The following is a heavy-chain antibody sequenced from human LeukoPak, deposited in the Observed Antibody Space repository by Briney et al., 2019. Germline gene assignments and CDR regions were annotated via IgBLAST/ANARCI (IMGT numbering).Heavy chain of an antibody. CDR2: IYYSGST. CDR3: ARQNQTYYYGSGSYYNQNWFDP. D-gene: IGHD3-10*01. V-gene: IGHV4-59*08. CDR1: GGSISSYY. J-gene: IGHJ5*02. Sequence: SETLSLTCTVSGGSISSYYWSWIRQPPGKGLEWIGYIYYSGSTNYNPSLKSRVTISVDTSKNQFSLKLSSVTAADTAVYYCARQNQTYYYGSGSYYNQNWFDPWGQGTLVTVSS.